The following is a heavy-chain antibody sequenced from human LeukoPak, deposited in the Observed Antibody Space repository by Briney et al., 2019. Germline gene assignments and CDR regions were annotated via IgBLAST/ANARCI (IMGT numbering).Heavy chain of an antibody. Sequence: AGGSLRLSCAASGFTVSSNYMSWVRQAPGKGLEWASVIYSGGSTYYADSVKGRFTISRHNSKNTLYLQMDSLRAEDTAVYYCASLGYCSSTSCQGVVDYWGQGTLVTVSS. D-gene: IGHD2-2*01. CDR3: ASLGYCSSTSCQGVVDY. CDR1: GFTVSSNY. J-gene: IGHJ4*02. V-gene: IGHV3-53*04. CDR2: IYSGGST.